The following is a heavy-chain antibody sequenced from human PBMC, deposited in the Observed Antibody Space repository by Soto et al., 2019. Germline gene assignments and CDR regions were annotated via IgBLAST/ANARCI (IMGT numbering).Heavy chain of an antibody. CDR1: GGSTNSGDSY. V-gene: IGHV4-31*03. D-gene: IGHD6-25*01. J-gene: IGHJ4*02. CDR3: ARSGRPLTEFHS. CDR2: IYYTGST. Sequence: SETLSLTCSVSGGSTNSGDSYWNWIRQNPGKGLEWIGFIYYTGSTYCSPSLRSRCSMSLDTSENQFSLKLSSVTAADTAVYYCARSGRPLTEFHSWGQGILVTVSS.